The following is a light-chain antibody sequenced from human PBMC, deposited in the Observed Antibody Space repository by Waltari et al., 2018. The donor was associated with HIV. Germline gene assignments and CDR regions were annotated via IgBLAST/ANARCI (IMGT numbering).Light chain of an antibody. CDR3: QVWDSSSDHWV. J-gene: IGLJ3*02. V-gene: IGLV3-21*04. CDR1: NLEIKR. CDR2: DDS. Sequence: SYVLTQPPSVSVAPGKTAKIACEADNLEIKREHWYQQRPGQAPIQVIDDDSDRPSGIPERFSGSNSGNTATLSITRVEVGDEADYYCQVWDSSSDHWVFGGGTKLTVL.